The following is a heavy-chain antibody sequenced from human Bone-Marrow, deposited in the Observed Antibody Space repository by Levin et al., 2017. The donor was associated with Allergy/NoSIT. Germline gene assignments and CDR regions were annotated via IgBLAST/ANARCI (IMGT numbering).Heavy chain of an antibody. J-gene: IGHJ4*02. Sequence: PSETLSLTCGVSGASISSDGYSWGWIRQPPGKGLQWIAYMFHSRDTYYTPSLKSRVNMAVDKSRNHFSLKLTSVTAADTAVYFCTKVAFTYGEPYFDLWGQGILVTVSS. CDR2: MFHSRDT. CDR3: TKVAFTYGEPYFDL. V-gene: IGHV4-30-2*01. CDR1: GASISSDGYS. D-gene: IGHD1-14*01.